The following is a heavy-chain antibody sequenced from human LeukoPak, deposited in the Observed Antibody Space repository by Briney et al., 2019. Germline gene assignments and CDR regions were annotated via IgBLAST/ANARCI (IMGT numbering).Heavy chain of an antibody. CDR1: GGSFSGYY. J-gene: IGHJ4*02. D-gene: IGHD3-16*02. Sequence: SETLSLTCAVYGGSFSGYYWGWIRQPPGKGLEWIGSIYHSGSTYYNPSLKSRVTISVDTSKNQFSLKLSSVTAADTAVYYCASAYDYVWGSYRPFDYWGQGTLVTVSS. CDR2: IYHSGST. V-gene: IGHV4-38-2*01. CDR3: ASAYDYVWGSYRPFDY.